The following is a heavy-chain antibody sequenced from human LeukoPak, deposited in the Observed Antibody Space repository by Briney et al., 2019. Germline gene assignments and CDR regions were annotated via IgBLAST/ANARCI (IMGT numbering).Heavy chain of an antibody. CDR3: ARGAPIRVAVAATFDP. V-gene: IGHV1-3*01. D-gene: IGHD6-19*01. J-gene: IGHJ5*02. CDR1: GFTFSTYT. Sequence: ASVKVSCETSGFTFSTYTMHWVRQAPGQRLEWMGWINAANGNTQYSQKFQGRVTITRDTSASTAYMELSSLRSEDTAVYYYARGAPIRVAVAATFDPWGQGTLVTVSS. CDR2: INAANGNT.